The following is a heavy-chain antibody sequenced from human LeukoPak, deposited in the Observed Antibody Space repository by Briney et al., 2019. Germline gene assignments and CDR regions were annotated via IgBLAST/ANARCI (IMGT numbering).Heavy chain of an antibody. V-gene: IGHV1-2*06. CDR1: GYTFTGYY. D-gene: IGHD1-26*01. J-gene: IGHJ6*02. Sequence: ASVNVSCKASGYTFTGYYMHWVRQAPGQGLEWMGRINPNSGGTNYAQKFQGRVTMTRDTSISTAYMELSRLRSDDTAVYYCAREHSGSYYGPYYYYGMDVWGQGTTVTVSS. CDR3: AREHSGSYYGPYYYYGMDV. CDR2: INPNSGGT.